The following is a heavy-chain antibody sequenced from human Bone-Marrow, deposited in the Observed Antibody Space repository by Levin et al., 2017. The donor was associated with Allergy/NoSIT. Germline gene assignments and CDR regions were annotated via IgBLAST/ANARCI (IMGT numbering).Heavy chain of an antibody. D-gene: IGHD3-3*01. J-gene: IGHJ6*02. Sequence: PSETLSLTCTVSGGSISYGGYYWSWIRQHPGKAMEWIGYISYNGITYYNPSLNSRVAISLDTSNNEFSLNLSSVTAADTAVYYCARDRAIFGVVPGMDVWGQGTTVTVSS. CDR2: ISYNGIT. V-gene: IGHV4-31*03. CDR3: ARDRAIFGVVPGMDV. CDR1: GGSISYGGYY.